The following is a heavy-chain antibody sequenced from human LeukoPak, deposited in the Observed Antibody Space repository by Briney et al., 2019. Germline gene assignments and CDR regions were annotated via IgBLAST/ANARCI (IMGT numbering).Heavy chain of an antibody. CDR1: GFTFSTYG. V-gene: IGHV3-30*18. CDR2: ISNDGNNE. Sequence: GGSLRLSCAATGFTFSTYGMHWVRQAPGKGLEWVAVISNDGNNEYYADSVKGRFTISRDNSKNTLYLQMNSLRAEDTAVYYCAKQDRTIFGVVTPFDYWGRGTLVTVSS. D-gene: IGHD3-3*01. J-gene: IGHJ4*02. CDR3: AKQDRTIFGVVTPFDY.